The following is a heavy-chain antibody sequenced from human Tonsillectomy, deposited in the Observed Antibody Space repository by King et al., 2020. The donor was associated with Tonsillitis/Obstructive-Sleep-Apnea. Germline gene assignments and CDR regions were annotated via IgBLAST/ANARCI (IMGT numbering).Heavy chain of an antibody. Sequence: VQLVESGGGLVQPGGSLRLSCSASGFTFSSYAMHWVRQAPGKGLEYVSAISSNGGSTYYADSVKGRFTISRDNSKNTLYLQMSSLRAEDTAVYYCVKDRVQHSSGLYYFDYWGQGTLVTVSS. CDR3: VKDRVQHSSGLYYFDY. CDR2: ISSNGGST. J-gene: IGHJ4*02. D-gene: IGHD3-22*01. CDR1: GFTFSSYA. V-gene: IGHV3-64D*06.